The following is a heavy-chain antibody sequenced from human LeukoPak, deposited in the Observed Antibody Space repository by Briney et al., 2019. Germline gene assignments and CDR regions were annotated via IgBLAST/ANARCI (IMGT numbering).Heavy chain of an antibody. CDR3: ARDGPSGYDILTGYSTYYYYMDV. CDR1: GFTFSSYG. D-gene: IGHD3-9*01. Sequence: GGSLRLSCAASGFTFSSYGMHWVRQAPGKGLEWVAVIWYDGSNKYYADSVKGRFTISRDNSKNTLYLQMNSLRAEDTAVYYCARDGPSGYDILTGYSTYYYYMDVWGKGTTVTVSS. J-gene: IGHJ6*03. V-gene: IGHV3-33*01. CDR2: IWYDGSNK.